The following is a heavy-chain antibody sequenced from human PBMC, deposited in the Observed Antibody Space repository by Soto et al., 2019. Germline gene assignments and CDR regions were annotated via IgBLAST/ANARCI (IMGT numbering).Heavy chain of an antibody. Sequence: SVKVSCKGSGGTFSSYASSWVRQAPGQGLEGMGGIIPIFGTANYAQKFQGIVTITADESTSTAYVELSSLRSEDTAVYYCASRNQXLWEGRLRFHCYYGMDVWGQGTTVTVSS. J-gene: IGHJ6*02. CDR3: ASRNQXLWEGRLRFHCYYGMDV. CDR1: GGTFSSYA. D-gene: IGHD2-2*01. V-gene: IGHV1-69*13. CDR2: IIPIFGTA.